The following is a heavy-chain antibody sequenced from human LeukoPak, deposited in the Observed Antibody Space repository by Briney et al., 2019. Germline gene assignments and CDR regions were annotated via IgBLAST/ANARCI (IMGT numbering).Heavy chain of an antibody. V-gene: IGHV4-59*12. CDR2: IFYTGDI. D-gene: IGHD3-10*01. Sequence: SETLSLTCSVSGASMTTTYWSWVRQPPGKGLEVIGYIFYTGDINHNPSLRSRVTLSLDTSKNQFSLELRSVTAADTAVYYRVRTARVFDYWGQGILVTASS. CDR3: VRTARVFDY. CDR1: GASMTTTY. J-gene: IGHJ4*02.